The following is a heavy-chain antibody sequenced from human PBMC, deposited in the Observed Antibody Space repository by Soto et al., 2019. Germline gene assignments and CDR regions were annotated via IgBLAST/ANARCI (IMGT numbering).Heavy chain of an antibody. CDR1: GGTFSSYA. J-gene: IGHJ6*02. D-gene: IGHD3-9*01. V-gene: IGHV1-69*01. CDR2: IIPIFGTA. Sequence: QVQLVQSGAEVKKPGSSVKVSCKASGGTFSSYAISWVRQAPGQGFEWMGGIIPIFGTANYAQKFQGRVTITADDSTSTAYMELSSLRSEDTAVYYCARLATIPRHYGMDVWGQGTTVTVSS. CDR3: ARLATIPRHYGMDV.